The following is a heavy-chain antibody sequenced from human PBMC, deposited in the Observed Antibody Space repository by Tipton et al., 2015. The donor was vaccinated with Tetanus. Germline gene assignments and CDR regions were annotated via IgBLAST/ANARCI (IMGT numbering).Heavy chain of an antibody. CDR2: IDSKSGDT. CDR3: ARDAGPAGGGSFDY. V-gene: IGHV1-2*02. CDR1: GYTFTNYH. Sequence: QSGAEVKKPGASVRVSCKPSGYTFTNYHVQWVRQAPGQGLEWMGWIDSKSGDTDFAQKFQGRVTMTRDSSISTVYMELSRLRSDDTAVYYCARDAGPAGGGSFDYWGQGTLVTVAS. J-gene: IGHJ4*02. D-gene: IGHD3-16*01.